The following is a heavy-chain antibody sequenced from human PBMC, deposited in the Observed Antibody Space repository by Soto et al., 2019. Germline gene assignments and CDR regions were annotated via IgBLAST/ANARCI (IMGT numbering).Heavy chain of an antibody. V-gene: IGHV3-23*01. J-gene: IGHJ6*02. Sequence: GGSLRLSCAASGFAFSSYSMRWVRQAPGKGLEWVSAISGSGGSTYYADSVKGRFTISRDNSKNTLYLQMNSLRAEDTAVYYCAKSSGGMDVWGQGTTVTVSS. CDR1: GFAFSSYS. CDR3: AKSSGGMDV. CDR2: ISGSGGST.